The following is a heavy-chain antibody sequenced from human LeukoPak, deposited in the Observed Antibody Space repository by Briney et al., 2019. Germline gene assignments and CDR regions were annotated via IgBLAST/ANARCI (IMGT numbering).Heavy chain of an antibody. CDR1: GGSLSSYY. J-gene: IGHJ4*02. CDR2: IYYSGST. V-gene: IGHV4-59*01. CDR3: AGASLLLWFGELPDY. Sequence: SETLSLTCTVSGGSLSSYYWSWIRQPPGKGLEWIGYIYYSGSTNYNPSLKSRVTISVDTSKNQFSLKLSSVTAADTAVYYCAGASLLLWFGELPDYWGQGTLVTVSS. D-gene: IGHD3-10*01.